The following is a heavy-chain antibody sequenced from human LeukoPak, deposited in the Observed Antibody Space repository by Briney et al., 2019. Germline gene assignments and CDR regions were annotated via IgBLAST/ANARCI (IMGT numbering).Heavy chain of an antibody. CDR2: ISAYNGNT. J-gene: IGHJ4*02. CDR1: GDTFIRYG. V-gene: IGHV1-18*01. Sequence: ASVKVSCKASGDTFIRYGISWVRQAPGQGLEWMGWISAYNGNTNYAQKLQGRVTMTTDTSTSTAYMELRSLRSDDTAVYYCARVGYYGSGSPSHFDYWGQGTLVTVSS. CDR3: ARVGYYGSGSPSHFDY. D-gene: IGHD3-10*01.